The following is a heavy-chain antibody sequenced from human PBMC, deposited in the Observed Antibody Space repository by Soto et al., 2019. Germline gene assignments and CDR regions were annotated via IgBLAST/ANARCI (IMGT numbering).Heavy chain of an antibody. J-gene: IGHJ6*02. CDR2: IYYTGST. Sequence: NPSETLSLTCTVSGGSITINGYFWSWLRQHPGKGLEWIGFIYYTGSTYYNPSLKSRLTISVDTSKNQFSLNLTSVTAADTATYFCARGSNFYGMDVWGQGTTVTV. V-gene: IGHV4-31*03. CDR3: ARGSNFYGMDV. CDR1: GGSITINGYF. D-gene: IGHD1-26*01.